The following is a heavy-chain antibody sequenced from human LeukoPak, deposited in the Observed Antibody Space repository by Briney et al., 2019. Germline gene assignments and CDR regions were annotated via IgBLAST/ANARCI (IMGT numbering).Heavy chain of an antibody. CDR2: IYYSGST. CDR3: AREAFPPRGATGWFDP. J-gene: IGHJ5*02. V-gene: IGHV4-59*12. Sequence: NSSETLSLTCTVSGGSISGYFWSWIRQPPGKGLEWIGYIYYSGSTNYNPSLKSRVTISVDTSKNQFSLKLSSVTAADTAVYYCAREAFPPRGATGWFDPWGQGTLVTVSS. D-gene: IGHD1-26*01. CDR1: GGSISGYF.